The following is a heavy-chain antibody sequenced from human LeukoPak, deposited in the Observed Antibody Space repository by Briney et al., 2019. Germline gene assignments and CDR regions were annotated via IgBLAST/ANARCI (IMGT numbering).Heavy chain of an antibody. D-gene: IGHD3-3*01. V-gene: IGHV4-31*03. CDR1: GVSISSGGYY. CDR2: IYYSGST. J-gene: IGHJ3*02. CDR3: ARVPFWSGYFGLVNAFDI. Sequence: SETLSLTCTVSGVSISSGGYYWSWIRHHPGKGLEWVGYIYYSGSTYYNPSLKSRISISADTSKNQFSPKLSSVTAAGTAVYYCARVPFWSGYFGLVNAFDIWGQGTMVAVSS.